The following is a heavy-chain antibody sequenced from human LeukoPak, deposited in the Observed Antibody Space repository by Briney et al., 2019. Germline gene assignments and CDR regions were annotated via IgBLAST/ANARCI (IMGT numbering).Heavy chain of an antibody. J-gene: IGHJ4*02. CDR2: INHSGST. CDR1: GGSFSAYY. Sequence: SETLSLTCAVYGGSFSAYYWSCIRQSPGKGLEWIGEINHSGSTSYDPSLKSRVTISVDTSKNQFSLKLRSVTAADTAVYYCARSTGTYSSSWNNFDYWGQGTLVTVSS. CDR3: ARSTGTYSSSWNNFDY. D-gene: IGHD6-13*01. V-gene: IGHV4-34*01.